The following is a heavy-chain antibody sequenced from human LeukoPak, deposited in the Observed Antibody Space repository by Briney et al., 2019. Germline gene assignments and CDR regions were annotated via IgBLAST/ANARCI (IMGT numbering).Heavy chain of an antibody. J-gene: IGHJ4*02. V-gene: IGHV4-59*01. CDR1: GGSISSYY. CDR3: ARTSYGGKPSDY. CDR2: IYYGGST. Sequence: SETLSLTCTVSGGSISSYYWSWIRQPPGKGLEWIGYIYYGGSTNYNPSLKSRVTISVDTSKNQFSLKLSPATAADTAVYYCARTSYGGKPSDYWGQGTLVTVSS. D-gene: IGHD4/OR15-4a*01.